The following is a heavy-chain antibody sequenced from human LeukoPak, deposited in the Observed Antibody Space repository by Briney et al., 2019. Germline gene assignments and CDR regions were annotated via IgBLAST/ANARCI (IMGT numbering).Heavy chain of an antibody. Sequence: ASVKVSCKASGYTFTSYDINWVRQATGQGLEWMGWMNPNSGNTGYAQKFQGRVTITSNTSISTAYMELSSLRSEDTAVYYCARSDYEILTGYYYFDYWGQGTLVTVSS. J-gene: IGHJ4*02. CDR2: MNPNSGNT. CDR1: GYTFTSYD. CDR3: ARSDYEILTGYYYFDY. V-gene: IGHV1-8*03. D-gene: IGHD3-9*01.